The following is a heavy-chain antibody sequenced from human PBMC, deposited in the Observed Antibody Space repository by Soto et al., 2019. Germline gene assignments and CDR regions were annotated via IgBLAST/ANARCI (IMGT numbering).Heavy chain of an antibody. V-gene: IGHV3-7*03. CDR3: ARGDIRGYTSYYFDY. Sequence: LRLSCAASGFTFSISSYWMTWVRQAPGKGLEWVANIKEDGSEKYYVDSVKGRFTISRDNAKNSLYLQMNSLRAEDTAVYYCARGDIRGYTSYYFDYWGQGTLVTVSS. D-gene: IGHD5-12*01. CDR2: IKEDGSEK. J-gene: IGHJ4*02. CDR1: GFTFSISSYW.